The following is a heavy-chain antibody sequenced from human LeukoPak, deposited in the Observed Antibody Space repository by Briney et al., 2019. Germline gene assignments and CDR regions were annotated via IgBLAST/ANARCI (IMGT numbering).Heavy chain of an antibody. CDR3: ARAGWDCSSTSCYAFDI. Sequence: SETLSLTCTVSGGSISSYYWSWIRQPPGKGLEWIGYIYYSGSTNYNPSLKSRVTISVDTSKNQFSLKLSSVTAADTAVYYCARAGWDCSSTSCYAFDIWGQGTMVTVSS. CDR2: IYYSGST. J-gene: IGHJ3*02. V-gene: IGHV4-59*01. CDR1: GGSISSYY. D-gene: IGHD2-2*01.